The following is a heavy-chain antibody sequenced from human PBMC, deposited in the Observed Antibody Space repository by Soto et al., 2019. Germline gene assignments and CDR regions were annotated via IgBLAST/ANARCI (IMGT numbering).Heavy chain of an antibody. CDR2: ISAYNGNT. CDR1: GYTFTSYG. CDR3: ARDRGGQQLVPPYGMDV. D-gene: IGHD6-13*01. J-gene: IGHJ6*02. V-gene: IGHV1-18*01. Sequence: QVQLVQSGAEVKKPGASVKVSCKASGYTFTSYGISWVRQAPGQGLEWMGWISAYNGNTNYAQKLQGRVTMTTDTYTSTAYMELRSLRSDDTAVYYCARDRGGQQLVPPYGMDVWGQGTTVTVSS.